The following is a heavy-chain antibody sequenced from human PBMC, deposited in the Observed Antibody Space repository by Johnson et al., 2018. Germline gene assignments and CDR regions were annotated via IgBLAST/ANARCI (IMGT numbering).Heavy chain of an antibody. CDR2: ISYDERTI. V-gene: IGHV3-30*04. CDR1: GFASTTYP. D-gene: IGHD5-18*01. CDR3: VRETYSYGLGAFDM. J-gene: IGHJ3*02. Sequence: QVQLVQSGGGVLQPGRSVRLSCVASGFASTTYPLHWVRRAPGEGLEWVAVISYDERTIYYADSVKGRFTISRDNSKNTLFLQMNSLSVEDTALYYCVRETYSYGLGAFDMWGQGTMVTVSS.